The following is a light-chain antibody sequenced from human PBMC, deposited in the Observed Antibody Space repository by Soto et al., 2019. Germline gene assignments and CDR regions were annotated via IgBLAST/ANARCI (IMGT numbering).Light chain of an antibody. CDR1: QSVSSNY. V-gene: IGKV3-20*01. CDR3: QQFGGSSYS. J-gene: IGKJ2*03. Sequence: ESVLTQSPGTLSLSPGERATLSCRASQSVSSNYLAWYQQKPGQAPRLLIYGASTRATGIPDRFSGSGSGTDFTLSISRLAPEDFAVYYCQQFGGSSYSFVQWTKLEIK. CDR2: GAS.